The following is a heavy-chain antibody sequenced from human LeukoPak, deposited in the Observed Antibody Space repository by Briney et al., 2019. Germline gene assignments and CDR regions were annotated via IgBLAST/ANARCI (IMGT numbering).Heavy chain of an antibody. CDR2: IYYSGST. CDR3: ARAGGRRYDSSGYDY. D-gene: IGHD3-22*01. V-gene: IGHV4-59*08. Sequence: SETLSLTCTVSGGSISSYYWSWIRQPPGKGLEWIGYIYYSGSTNYNPSLKSRVTISVDTSKNQFSLKLSSVTAADTAVYYCARAGGRRYDSSGYDYWGQGTLVTVSS. J-gene: IGHJ4*02. CDR1: GGSISSYY.